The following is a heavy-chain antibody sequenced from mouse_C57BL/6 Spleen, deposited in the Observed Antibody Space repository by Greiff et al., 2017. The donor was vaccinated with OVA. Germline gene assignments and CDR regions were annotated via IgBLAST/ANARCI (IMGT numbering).Heavy chain of an antibody. CDR3: ARGVTTSAWFAY. CDR1: GYSITSGYD. D-gene: IGHD2-1*01. CDR2: ISYSGST. V-gene: IGHV3-1*01. Sequence: VQLKESGPGMVKPSQSLSLTCTVTGYSITSGYDWHWIRHFPGNKLEWMGYISYSGSTNYNPSLKSRISITHDTSKNHFFLKLNSVTTEDTATYYCARGVTTSAWFAYWGQGTLVTVSA. J-gene: IGHJ3*01.